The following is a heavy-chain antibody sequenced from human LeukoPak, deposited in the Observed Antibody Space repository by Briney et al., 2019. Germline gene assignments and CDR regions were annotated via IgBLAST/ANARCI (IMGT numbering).Heavy chain of an antibody. CDR1: GGSISNYY. CDR3: AREGYCSSTSCFDY. CDR2: IYTSGST. Sequence: RASETLSLTCTVSGGSISNYYWSWIRQPAGKGLEWIGRIYTSGSTNYNPSLKSRVTISVDTSKNQFSLKLSSVTAADTAVYYCAREGYCSSTSCFDYWGQGTLVTVSS. J-gene: IGHJ4*02. D-gene: IGHD2-2*01. V-gene: IGHV4-4*07.